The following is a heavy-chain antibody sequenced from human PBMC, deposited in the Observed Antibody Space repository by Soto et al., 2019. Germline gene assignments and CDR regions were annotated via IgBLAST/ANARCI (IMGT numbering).Heavy chain of an antibody. J-gene: IGHJ6*02. CDR2: IKSKTDGGTT. Sequence: PGGSLRLSCAASGFTFSNAWMNWVRQAPGKGLEWVGRIKSKTDGGTTDYAAPVKGRFTISRDDSKNTLYLQMNSLKTEDTAVYYCTYYYGSGSHRFRYYYGMDVWGQGTTVTVSS. CDR3: TYYYGSGSHRFRYYYGMDV. D-gene: IGHD3-10*01. CDR1: GFTFSNAW. V-gene: IGHV3-15*07.